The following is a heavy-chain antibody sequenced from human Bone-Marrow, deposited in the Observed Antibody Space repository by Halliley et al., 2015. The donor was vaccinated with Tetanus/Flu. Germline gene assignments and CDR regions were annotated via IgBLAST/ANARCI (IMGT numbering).Heavy chain of an antibody. CDR3: TTDILTWIQLGDVFDI. V-gene: IGHV3-15*01. Sequence: KGKTDGGTTDYAAPVKGRFIILRDDSKNSLYLQMNSLKTEDTAVYYCTTDILTWIQLGDVFDIWGQGTMVTVSS. D-gene: IGHD5-18*01. CDR2: KGKTDGGTT. J-gene: IGHJ3*02.